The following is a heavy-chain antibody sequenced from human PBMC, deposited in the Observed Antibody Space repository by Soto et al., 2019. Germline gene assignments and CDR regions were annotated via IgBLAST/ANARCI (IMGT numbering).Heavy chain of an antibody. Sequence: PSETLCLTCIVSGDSISSDYGSWIRQPPGKGLEWIGYISYSGSTNYNPSLKSRVTISVDTSKNQFSLKLTSVTAADTAVYYCARVHPEWGMDVWGQGTTVTVSS. CDR3: ARVHPEWGMDV. CDR2: ISYSGST. D-gene: IGHD3-3*01. CDR1: GDSISSDY. V-gene: IGHV4-59*01. J-gene: IGHJ6*02.